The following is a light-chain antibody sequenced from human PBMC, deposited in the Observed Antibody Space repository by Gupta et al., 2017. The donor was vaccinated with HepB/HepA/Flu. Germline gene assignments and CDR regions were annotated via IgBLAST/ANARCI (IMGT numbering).Light chain of an antibody. V-gene: IGKV3-11*01. CDR3: QQRINWPIT. CDR2: DAS. Sequence: EIVLTQSPVTLSLSPGERATLSCRASQSVSRYLAWYQQKPGQPPSLLVFDASNRATGVPARFSGSGSGTEFTLTISSLEPEDFAVYYCQQRINWPITFGGGTMVEIK. CDR1: QSVSRY. J-gene: IGKJ4*01.